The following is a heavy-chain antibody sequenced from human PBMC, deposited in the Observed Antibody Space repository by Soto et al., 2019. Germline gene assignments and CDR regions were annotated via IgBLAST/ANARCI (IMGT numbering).Heavy chain of an antibody. CDR1: GFTFSSYW. J-gene: IGHJ4*02. CDR3: ARAGSAHPRPFDY. Sequence: WSLRLSCAASGFTFSSYWMHWVRQAPGKGLVWVSRINSDGSSTSYADSVKGRFTISRDNAKNTLYLQMNSLRAEDTAVYYCARAGSAHPRPFDYWGQGTLVTVSS. V-gene: IGHV3-74*01. CDR2: INSDGSST.